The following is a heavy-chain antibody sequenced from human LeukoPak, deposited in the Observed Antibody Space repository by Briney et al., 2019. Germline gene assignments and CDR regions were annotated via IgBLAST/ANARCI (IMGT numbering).Heavy chain of an antibody. CDR3: ARPRGNVEMATIPFDY. CDR1: GFTFSNYW. CDR2: INSDGINT. D-gene: IGHD5-24*01. J-gene: IGHJ4*02. Sequence: PGGSLRLSCAASGFTFSNYWMHWVRQAPGKGLVWVSRINSDGINTSYADSVKGRFTISRDNAKNSVYLQMNSLRAEDTAVYYCARPRGNVEMATIPFDYWGQGTLVTISS. V-gene: IGHV3-74*01.